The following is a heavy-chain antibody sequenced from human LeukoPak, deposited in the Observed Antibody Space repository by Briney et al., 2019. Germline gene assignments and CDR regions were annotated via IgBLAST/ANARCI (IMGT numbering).Heavy chain of an antibody. J-gene: IGHJ4*02. CDR1: GGSISSYY. Sequence: SETLSLTCTVSGGSISSYYWSWIRQPPGKGLEWIGYIYYSGSTNYNPSLKSRVTISVDTSKNQFSLKLSSVTAADTAVYYCARHDYGDSSYYFDYWGQGTLVTVSS. D-gene: IGHD4-17*01. CDR2: IYYSGST. V-gene: IGHV4-59*08. CDR3: ARHDYGDSSYYFDY.